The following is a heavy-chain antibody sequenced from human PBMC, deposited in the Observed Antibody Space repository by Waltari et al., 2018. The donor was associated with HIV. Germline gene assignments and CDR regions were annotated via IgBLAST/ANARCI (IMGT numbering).Heavy chain of an antibody. CDR2: INPNSGAT. CDR1: GYTFHGYY. D-gene: IGHD6-13*01. V-gene: IGHV1-2*06. Sequence: QVQLVQSGAEVKKPGASVKVSCKASGYTFHGYYMNWLRQAPGQGLEWMGRINPNSGATKYAQNFQGRVTMTSDTSISTAYMELNRLTSDDTAVYYCARESGYSSSWMYRWFDPWGQGTLVTVSS. CDR3: ARESGYSSSWMYRWFDP. J-gene: IGHJ5*02.